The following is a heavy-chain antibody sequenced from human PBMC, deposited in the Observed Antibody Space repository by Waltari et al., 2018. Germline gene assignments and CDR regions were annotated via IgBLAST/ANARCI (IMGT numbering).Heavy chain of an antibody. CDR2: MNSDETIK. Sequence: EVKLVESGGGLVQPGGSLILSCAASGFTFSDNWMHWVRQAPGKGLVWVSRMNSDETIKDYADSVKGRFTISRDNAENTLYLQMNSLRIEDTAIYYCVRGSSGWYGTDFWGQGTLVTVSS. J-gene: IGHJ4*02. CDR1: GFTFSDNW. V-gene: IGHV3-74*01. CDR3: VRGSSGWYGTDF. D-gene: IGHD6-19*01.